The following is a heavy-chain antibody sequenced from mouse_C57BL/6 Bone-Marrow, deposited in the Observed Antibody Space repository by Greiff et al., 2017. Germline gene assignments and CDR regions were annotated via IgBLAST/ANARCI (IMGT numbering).Heavy chain of an antibody. V-gene: IGHV5-17*01. CDR3: ARWLLNWYFDV. CDR1: GFTFSDYG. D-gene: IGHD2-3*01. J-gene: IGHJ1*03. CDR2: ISSGSSTI. Sequence: EVKLVESGGGLVKPGGSLKLSCAASGFTFSDYGMHWVRQAPEKGLEWVAYISSGSSTIYYADTVKGRFTISRDNAKNTLCLQMTSLRSEDTAMYYCARWLLNWYFDVWGTGTTVTVSS.